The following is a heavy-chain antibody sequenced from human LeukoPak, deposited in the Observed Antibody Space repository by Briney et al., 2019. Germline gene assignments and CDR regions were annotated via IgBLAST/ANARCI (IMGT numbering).Heavy chain of an antibody. V-gene: IGHV4-34*01. Sequence: PSETLSLTCAVYGGSFSGYYWSWIRQPPGKGLEWIGETNHSGSTNYNPSLKSRVTISVDTSKNQFSLKLSSVTAADTAVYYCARAGYYDSSGYYFYYYYYMDVWGKGTTVTVSS. CDR1: GGSFSGYY. J-gene: IGHJ6*03. CDR3: ARAGYYDSSGYYFYYYYYMDV. CDR2: TNHSGST. D-gene: IGHD3-22*01.